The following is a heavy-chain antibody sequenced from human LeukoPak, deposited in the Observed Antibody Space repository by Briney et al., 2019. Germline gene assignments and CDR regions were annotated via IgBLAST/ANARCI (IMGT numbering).Heavy chain of an antibody. J-gene: IGHJ2*01. Sequence: GGSLGLSCAASGFTFSSYWMSWVRQAPGKGLEWVANIKQDGSEKYYVDSVKGRFTISRDNAKNSLYLQMNSLRAEDTAVYYCARVKGGSYYRWYFDLWGRGTLVTVSS. CDR3: ARVKGGSYYRWYFDL. V-gene: IGHV3-7*01. CDR1: GFTFSSYW. CDR2: IKQDGSEK. D-gene: IGHD1-26*01.